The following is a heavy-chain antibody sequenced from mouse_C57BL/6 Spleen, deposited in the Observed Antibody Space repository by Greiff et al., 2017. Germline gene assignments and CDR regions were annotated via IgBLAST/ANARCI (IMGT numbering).Heavy chain of an antibody. CDR2: ISSGSSTI. V-gene: IGHV5-17*01. J-gene: IGHJ4*01. CDR1: GFTFSDYG. Sequence: EVQRVESGGGLVKPGGSLKLSCAASGFTFSDYGMHWVRQAPEKGLEWVAYISSGSSTIYYADTVKGRFTISRDNATNTLFLQMTSLRSEDTAMYYCARTYYYGSSYVGAMDYWGQGTSVTVSS. D-gene: IGHD1-1*01. CDR3: ARTYYYGSSYVGAMDY.